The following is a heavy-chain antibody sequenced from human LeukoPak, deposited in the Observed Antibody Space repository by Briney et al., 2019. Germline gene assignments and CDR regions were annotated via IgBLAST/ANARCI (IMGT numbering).Heavy chain of an antibody. D-gene: IGHD3-9*01. J-gene: IGHJ4*02. CDR1: GFTFSSYA. CDR2: ISGSGGST. V-gene: IGHV3-23*01. CDR3: AKDRNLELRYFDWFFDY. Sequence: GGSLRLSCAASGFTFSSYAMSWVRQAPGKGLEWVSAISGSGGSTYYADSVKGRFTTSRDNSKNTLYLQMNSLRAEDTAVYYCAKDRNLELRYFDWFFDYWGQGTLVTVSS.